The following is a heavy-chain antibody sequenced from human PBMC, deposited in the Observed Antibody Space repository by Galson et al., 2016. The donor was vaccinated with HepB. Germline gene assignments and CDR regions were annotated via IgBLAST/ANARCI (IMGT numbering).Heavy chain of an antibody. CDR2: ISSDGNDK. J-gene: IGHJ5*02. V-gene: IGHV3-30*03. CDR3: ARDLRHQNWFAP. D-gene: IGHD2-2*01. CDR1: GFTFSFYG. Sequence: SLRLSCAASGFTFSFYGFHWVRQAPGKGLEWLSFISSDGNDKYYADSVKGRFSISRDTPNNTLFLQMTSLRVEDTAVYFCARDLRHQNWFAPWGQGTLVTVSS.